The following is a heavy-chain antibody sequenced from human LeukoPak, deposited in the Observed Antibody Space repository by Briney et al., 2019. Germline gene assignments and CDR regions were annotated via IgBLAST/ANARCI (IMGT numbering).Heavy chain of an antibody. Sequence: PGGSLRLSCAASGFTFSSYAMRWVRQAPGKGLEWVAVISYDGSNKYYADSVKGRFTISRDNSKNTLYLQMNSLRAEDTAVYYCASYGDYGPGNYWGQGTLVTVSS. CDR2: ISYDGSNK. J-gene: IGHJ4*02. CDR1: GFTFSSYA. V-gene: IGHV3-30-3*01. CDR3: ASYGDYGPGNY. D-gene: IGHD4-17*01.